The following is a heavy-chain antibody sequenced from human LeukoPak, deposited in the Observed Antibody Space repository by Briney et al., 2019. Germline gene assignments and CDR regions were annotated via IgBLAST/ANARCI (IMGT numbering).Heavy chain of an antibody. CDR2: INHSGST. D-gene: IGHD3-9*01. CDR3: ARGMTGRTPHYYYYMDV. J-gene: IGHJ6*03. CDR1: GGSFSGYY. Sequence: SETLSLTCAVYGGSFSGYYWSWIRQPPGKGLEWIGEINHSGSTNYNPSLKSRVTISVDTSKNQFSLKLSSVTAADTAVYYCARGMTGRTPHYYYYMDVWGKGTTVTVSS. V-gene: IGHV4-34*01.